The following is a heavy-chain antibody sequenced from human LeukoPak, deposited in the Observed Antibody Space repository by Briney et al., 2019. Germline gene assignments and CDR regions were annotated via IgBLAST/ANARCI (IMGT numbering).Heavy chain of an antibody. J-gene: IGHJ4*02. CDR1: GYTFTGYY. D-gene: IGHD1-26*01. CDR3: ARRYSGSPFDY. V-gene: IGHV1-2*06. Sequence: ASVKVSCKASGYTFTGYYMHWVRQAPGQGLEWMGRINPNSGGTNYAQKFQGRGTMTRDTSISTAYMELSRLRSDDTAVYYCARRYSGSPFDYWGQGTLVTVSS. CDR2: INPNSGGT.